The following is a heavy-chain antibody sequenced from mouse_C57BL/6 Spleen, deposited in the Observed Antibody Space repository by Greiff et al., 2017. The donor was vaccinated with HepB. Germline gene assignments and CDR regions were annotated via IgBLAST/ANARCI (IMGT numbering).Heavy chain of an antibody. J-gene: IGHJ4*01. CDR2: IDPSDSYT. D-gene: IGHD1-1*01. CDR3: ARKATVVDYAMDY. CDR1: GYTFTSYW. V-gene: IGHV1-69*01. Sequence: QVQLQQPGAELVMPGASVKLSCKASGYTFTSYWMHWVKQRSGQGLEWIGEIDPSDSYTNYNQKFKGKSTLTVDKSSITAYMQLSSLTSEDSAVYYCARKATVVDYAMDYWGQGTSVTVSS.